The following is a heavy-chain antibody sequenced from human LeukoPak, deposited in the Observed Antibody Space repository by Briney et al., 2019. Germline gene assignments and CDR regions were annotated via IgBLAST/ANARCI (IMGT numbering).Heavy chain of an antibody. CDR2: IYYSGTT. CDR1: GVAIGSSDSF. J-gene: IGHJ6*03. Sequence: SGTLCLTCTVSGVAIGSSDSFWGWVRPPPGKGLEWIGSIYYSGTTYSNPSLKSLVTISIDTSKNKCSLKLRSVTAADTAVYYCARRVKVNFVGLFGEDNHYYYMDVWGKETTVTVS. D-gene: IGHD3-10*02. CDR3: ARRVKVNFVGLFGEDNHYYYMDV. V-gene: IGHV4-39*01.